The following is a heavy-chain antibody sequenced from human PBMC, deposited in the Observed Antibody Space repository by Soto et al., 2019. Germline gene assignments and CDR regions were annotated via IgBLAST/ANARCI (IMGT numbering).Heavy chain of an antibody. CDR3: AKARVRGIAAVGPADY. Sequence: EVQLVESGGGLVQPGRSLRLSCAASGFTFDDYAMHWVRQVPGKGLEWVSGISWNSGSMAYADSVKGRFTISRDSAKNSLYLQMNSLRAEDTALYYCAKARVRGIAAVGPADYWGQGTLVTVSS. V-gene: IGHV3-9*01. CDR2: ISWNSGSM. J-gene: IGHJ4*02. CDR1: GFTFDDYA. D-gene: IGHD6-13*01.